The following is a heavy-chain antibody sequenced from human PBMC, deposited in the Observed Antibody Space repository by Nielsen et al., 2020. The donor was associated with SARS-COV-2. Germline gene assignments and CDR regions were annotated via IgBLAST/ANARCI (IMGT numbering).Heavy chain of an antibody. V-gene: IGHV3-23*01. D-gene: IGHD4-17*01. J-gene: IGHJ6*02. CDR1: GFTFGGYA. Sequence: GESLKISCVASGFTFGGYAMTWVRQAPGKGLEWVSSITIGGGSPYYADSMKGRFSVSRDNSKNTLYLQMNSLRAEDTAVYYCAKRDYGDHYYAMDVWGQGTTVTVSS. CDR3: AKRDYGDHYYAMDV. CDR2: ITIGGGSP.